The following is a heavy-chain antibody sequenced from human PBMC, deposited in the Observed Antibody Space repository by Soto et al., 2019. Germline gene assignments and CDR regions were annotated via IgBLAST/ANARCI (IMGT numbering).Heavy chain of an antibody. CDR2: ISYDGSNK. D-gene: IGHD6-6*01. CDR3: AKPLRSMGIDY. Sequence: QVQLVESGGGVVQPGRSLRLSCAASGFTFSSYGMHWVRQAPGKGLEWVAVISYDGSNKYYADSVKGRFTISRDNSKNTLYLQMNSLRAEDTAVYYCAKPLRSMGIDYWGQGTLVTVSS. CDR1: GFTFSSYG. V-gene: IGHV3-30*18. J-gene: IGHJ4*02.